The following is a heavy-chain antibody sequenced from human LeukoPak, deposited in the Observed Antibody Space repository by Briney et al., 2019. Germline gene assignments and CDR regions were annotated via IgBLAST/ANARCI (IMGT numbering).Heavy chain of an antibody. V-gene: IGHV1-46*01. CDR3: ARDGPTAAPFDY. J-gene: IGHJ4*02. CDR2: INPSGGST. D-gene: IGHD2-2*01. Sequence: ASVKVSCKASGYRFTSYDMHWVRQAHGQGLEWMGIINPSGGSTSYAQRFQGRVAMTRDTSTTTVYMEVNSLTSEDTAVYVCARDGPTAAPFDYWGQGTLVTVAS. CDR1: GYRFTSYD.